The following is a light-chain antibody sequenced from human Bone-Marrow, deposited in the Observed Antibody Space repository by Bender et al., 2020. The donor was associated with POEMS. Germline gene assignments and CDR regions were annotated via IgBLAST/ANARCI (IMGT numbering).Light chain of an antibody. CDR3: SSYAGSNSVV. J-gene: IGLJ2*01. Sequence: SYVLTQPPSVSVAPGKTARISCGGHNFGTKSVQWYQQKPGQAPTLVIYDDSDRPSGIPERFSGSKSGNTASLTVSGLQAEDEADYYCSSYAGSNSVVFGGGTKLTVL. CDR1: NFGTKS. CDR2: DDS. V-gene: IGLV3-21*01.